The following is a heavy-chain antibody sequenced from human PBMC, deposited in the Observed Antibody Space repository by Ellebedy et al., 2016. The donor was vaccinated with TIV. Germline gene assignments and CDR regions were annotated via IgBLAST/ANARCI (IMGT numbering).Heavy chain of an antibody. J-gene: IGHJ4*02. D-gene: IGHD3-3*01. Sequence: MPSETLSLTCTVSGGSISSYYWSWIRQSPGKGLEWVGQIDSSGDTTYNPSLESRVTISVATSKTQFSLKLISVTAADTAVYFCAKVFLGQVESAAAVLDFWGQGSPVTVSS. CDR2: IDSSGDT. CDR3: AKVFLGQVESAAAVLDF. CDR1: GGSISSYY. V-gene: IGHV4-59*01.